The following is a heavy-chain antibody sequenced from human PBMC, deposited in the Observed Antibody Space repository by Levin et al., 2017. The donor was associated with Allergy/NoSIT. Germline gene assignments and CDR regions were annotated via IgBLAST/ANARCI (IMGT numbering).Heavy chain of an antibody. D-gene: IGHD1-26*01. V-gene: IGHV1-69*13. CDR3: ARGEISLGATRYYGMDV. CDR1: GGTFSSYA. CDR2: IIPIFGTA. Sequence: SVKVSCKASGGTFSSYAISWVRQAPGQGLEWMGGIIPIFGTANYAQKFQGRVTITADESTSTAYMELSSLRSEDTAVYYCARGEISLGATRYYGMDVWGQGTTVTVSS. J-gene: IGHJ6*02.